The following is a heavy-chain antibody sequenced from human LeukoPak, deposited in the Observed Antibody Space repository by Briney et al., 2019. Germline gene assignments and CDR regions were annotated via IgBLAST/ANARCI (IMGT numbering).Heavy chain of an antibody. CDR3: AKDGYYYDSSGYYYDWYFDL. Sequence: GGSLRLSCAASKFTFSNYGMQWVRQAPGKGLEWVAVISYDGSNKYYADSVKGRFTISRDNSKNTLYLQMNSLRAEDTAVYYCAKDGYYYDSSGYYYDWYFDLWGRGTLVTVSS. CDR2: ISYDGSNK. V-gene: IGHV3-30*18. CDR1: KFTFSNYG. J-gene: IGHJ2*01. D-gene: IGHD3-22*01.